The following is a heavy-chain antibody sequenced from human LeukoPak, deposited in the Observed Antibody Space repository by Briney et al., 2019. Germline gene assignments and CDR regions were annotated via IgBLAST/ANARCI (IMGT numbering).Heavy chain of an antibody. CDR1: GFTFGDYA. D-gene: IGHD2-2*01. CDR2: IRSKAYGGTT. J-gene: IGHJ1*01. CDR3: TSDIVVVPAASFQH. Sequence: GSLRLSCTASGFTFGDYAMSWFRQAPGKGLEWVGVIRSKAYGGTTEYAASVKGRFTISRDDSKSIAYLQMNSLKTEDTAVYYCTSDIVVVPAASFQHWGQGTLVTVSS. V-gene: IGHV3-49*03.